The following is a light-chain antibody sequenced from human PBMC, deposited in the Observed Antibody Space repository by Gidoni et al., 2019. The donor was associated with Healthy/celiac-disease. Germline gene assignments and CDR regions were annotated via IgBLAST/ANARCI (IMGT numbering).Light chain of an antibody. V-gene: IGKV2-28*01. J-gene: IGKJ3*01. CDR2: FDS. CDR3: MQALQGGT. CDR1: HSLLQSNGYNY. Sequence: DIVMNQSPLSLPVTPREPASISVRSSHSLLQSNGYNYLDWYLQKPGQSPQLLIYFDSNRASGVPVRFSCSGSGTDFTLKISRVEAEYVGVYYCMQALQGGTFGPWDQSGYQT.